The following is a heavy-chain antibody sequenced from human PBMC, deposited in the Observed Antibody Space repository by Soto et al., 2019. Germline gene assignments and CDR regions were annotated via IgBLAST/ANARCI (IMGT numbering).Heavy chain of an antibody. CDR3: ARDCYYDSSGYYYYYGMDV. J-gene: IGHJ6*02. V-gene: IGHV1-69*13. Sequence: SVKVSCKASGGTFSSYAISWVRQAPGQGLEWMGGIIPIFGTANYAQKFQGRVTITADESTSTAYMELSSLRSEDTAVYYCARDCYYDSSGYYYYYGMDVWGQGTTVTVSS. D-gene: IGHD3-22*01. CDR1: GGTFSSYA. CDR2: IIPIFGTA.